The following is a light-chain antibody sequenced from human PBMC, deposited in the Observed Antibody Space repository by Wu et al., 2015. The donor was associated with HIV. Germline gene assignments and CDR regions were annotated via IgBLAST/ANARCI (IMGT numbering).Light chain of an antibody. Sequence: QXVSSSYFRPWYQAXKPGQAPQAPPSMVPLIGPLAVPRTRFSGSGSGTDFTLTISRLEPEDFAVYYCQQFENSPMYSFGQGTKLEI. CDR2: VPL. J-gene: IGKJ2*03. CDR1: QXVSSSY. CDR3: QQFENSPMYS. V-gene: IGKV3-20*01.